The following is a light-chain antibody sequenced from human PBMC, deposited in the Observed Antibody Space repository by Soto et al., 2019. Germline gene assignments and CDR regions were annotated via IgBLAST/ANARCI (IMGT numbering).Light chain of an antibody. V-gene: IGKV1-5*03. Sequence: IRMTQSASTLSASVGDRVTITCRASQSISSWLAWYQQKPGKAPKLLIYKASTLESGVPSRFSGSASGTEFTLTISSLQPDDFATYYCQQYSGFSRAFGQGTKVDIK. J-gene: IGKJ1*01. CDR2: KAS. CDR3: QQYSGFSRA. CDR1: QSISSW.